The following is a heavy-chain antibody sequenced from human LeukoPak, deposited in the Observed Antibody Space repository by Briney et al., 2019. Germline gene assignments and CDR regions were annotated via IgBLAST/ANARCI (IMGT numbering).Heavy chain of an antibody. D-gene: IGHD1-7*01. CDR3: ARDHSNWNYAPDF. J-gene: IGHJ4*02. CDR1: GYTFTRYG. V-gene: IGHV1-18*01. Sequence: ASVRVSCKASGYTFTRYGISRVRQAPGQGLQWLGWISASNGNTNYAQTFRDRVTMSTDTSTGTDYLDVRSLTSDDTAVYYCARDHSNWNYAPDFWGQGTLVIVSS. CDR2: ISASNGNT.